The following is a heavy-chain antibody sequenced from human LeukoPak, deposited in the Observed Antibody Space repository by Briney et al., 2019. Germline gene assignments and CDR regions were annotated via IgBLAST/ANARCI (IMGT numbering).Heavy chain of an antibody. Sequence: PGGSLRLSCAASGFTFSSYAMSWVRQAPGKGLEWVSLIYSGGSTYYADSVKGRFTISRDNSKNTLYLQMDSLRAEDTAVYYCARSAGIAATIVLGYWGQGTLVTVSS. CDR1: GFTFSSYA. J-gene: IGHJ4*02. CDR3: ARSAGIAATIVLGY. V-gene: IGHV3-66*01. CDR2: IYSGGST. D-gene: IGHD5-12*01.